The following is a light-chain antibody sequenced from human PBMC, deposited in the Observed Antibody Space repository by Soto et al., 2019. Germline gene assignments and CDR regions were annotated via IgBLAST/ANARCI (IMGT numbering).Light chain of an antibody. V-gene: IGKV1-27*01. Sequence: DIQMTQSPSSLSASVGDRVTITCRASQGISIYLAWYQQQPGKVPKLLIYVASTLQSAVPSRFSGSGSGTDFTLTISSLQPDNVANYYCRKDNSAPWTFGHGTHVQIK. CDR3: RKDNSAPWT. CDR1: QGISIY. J-gene: IGKJ1*01. CDR2: VAS.